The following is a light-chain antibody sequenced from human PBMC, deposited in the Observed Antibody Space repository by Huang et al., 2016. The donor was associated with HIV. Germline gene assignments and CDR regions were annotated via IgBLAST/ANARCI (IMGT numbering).Light chain of an antibody. CDR3: QQTYRTPYT. J-gene: IGKJ2*01. Sequence: DIQMTQSPSSLSTFVGDRVTITCRSSQNINTFLQWYQQKPGKAPRLLIYSASSLEHGVPSRFSGSASGTEFTLTVSSVQPVDSATYYCQQTYRTPYTFGQGTKLDI. CDR2: SAS. V-gene: IGKV1-39*01. CDR1: QNINTF.